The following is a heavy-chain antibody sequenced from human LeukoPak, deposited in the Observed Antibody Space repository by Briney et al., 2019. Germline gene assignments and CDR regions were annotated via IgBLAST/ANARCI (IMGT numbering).Heavy chain of an antibody. CDR2: ISYDGNNK. CDR1: GFTFSSYA. CDR3: AGSIGYCSNGVCAEGLHY. J-gene: IGHJ4*02. V-gene: IGHV3-30*01. D-gene: IGHD2-8*01. Sequence: GGSLRLSCAASGFTFSSYAMHWVRQAPGKGLEWVAVISYDGNNKYYADSVKGRFSISRDNSKSTLFLQMNSLRVDDTAVYYCAGSIGYCSNGVCAEGLHYWGQGTLVTVSS.